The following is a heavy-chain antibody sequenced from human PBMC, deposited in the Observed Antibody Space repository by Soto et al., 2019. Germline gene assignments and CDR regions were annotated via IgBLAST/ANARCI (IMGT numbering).Heavy chain of an antibody. CDR2: ISSSSSTI. CDR3: ARDLNLGSFDY. CDR1: GFTFSSYS. V-gene: IGHV3-48*01. J-gene: IGHJ4*02. Sequence: EVQLVESGGGLVQPGGSLRLSCAASGFTFSSYSMNWVRQAPGKGLEWVSYISSSSSTIYYADSVKGRFTISRDNAKNSLYLKMNSLRAEDTAVYYCARDLNLGSFDYWGQGTLVTVSS.